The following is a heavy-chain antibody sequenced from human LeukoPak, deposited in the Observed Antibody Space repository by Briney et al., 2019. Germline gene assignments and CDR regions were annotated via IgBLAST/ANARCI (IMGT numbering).Heavy chain of an antibody. J-gene: IGHJ4*02. Sequence: GGSLRLSCAASGFTFSTYEMNWVRQAPGKGLEGVSYIASSDRTRTYADSVKGRFTISRDNAMNSLYLEMNSLRAEDTALYYCAREIVSAVAGNFDYWGQGTLVTVSS. CDR2: IASSDRTR. CDR1: GFTFSTYE. D-gene: IGHD6-19*01. V-gene: IGHV3-48*03. CDR3: AREIVSAVAGNFDY.